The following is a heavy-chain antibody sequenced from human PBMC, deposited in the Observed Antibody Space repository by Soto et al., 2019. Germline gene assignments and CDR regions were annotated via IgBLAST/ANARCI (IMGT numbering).Heavy chain of an antibody. D-gene: IGHD3-22*01. CDR1: GDSINSRSYY. J-gene: IGHJ4*02. Sequence: PSETLSLTCTVTGDSINSRSYYWGWIRQPPGKGLEWIGSIYYSGSTNCNPSLKSRVTISGDTPKNQFSLKLSSVTAADTAVYYCARSYDSSTGPLDYWGQGTLVTVSS. CDR3: ARSYDSSTGPLDY. V-gene: IGHV4-39*07. CDR2: IYYSGST.